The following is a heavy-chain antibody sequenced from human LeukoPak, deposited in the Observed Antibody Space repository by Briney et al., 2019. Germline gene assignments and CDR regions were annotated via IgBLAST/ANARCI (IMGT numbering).Heavy chain of an antibody. CDR1: GFTFSSYD. V-gene: IGHV3-13*01. Sequence: GGSLRLSCAASGFTFSSYDMHWVRQATGKGLEWVSAIGTAGDTYYPGSVKGRFTISRENAKNSLYLQMNSLRAGDTAVYYCARELTTYYYDSSGYSDYWGQGTLVTVSS. J-gene: IGHJ4*02. CDR2: IGTAGDT. CDR3: ARELTTYYYDSSGYSDY. D-gene: IGHD3-22*01.